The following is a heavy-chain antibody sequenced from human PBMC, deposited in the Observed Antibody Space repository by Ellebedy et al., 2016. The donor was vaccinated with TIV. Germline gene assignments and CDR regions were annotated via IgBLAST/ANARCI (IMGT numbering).Heavy chain of an antibody. CDR1: GGSVSSGSYY. D-gene: IGHD1-1*01. J-gene: IGHJ5*02. Sequence: SETLSLXXTVSGGSVSSGSYYWSWIRQPPGKGLEWFGYIYYSGSTNYNPSLKSRVTISVDTSKNQFSLKLSSVTAADTAVYYCARGLDVFDPWGQGTLVTVSS. V-gene: IGHV4-61*01. CDR3: ARGLDVFDP. CDR2: IYYSGST.